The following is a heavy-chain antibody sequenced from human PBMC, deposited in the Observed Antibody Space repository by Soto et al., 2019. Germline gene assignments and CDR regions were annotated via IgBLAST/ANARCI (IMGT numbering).Heavy chain of an antibody. J-gene: IGHJ6*03. V-gene: IGHV5-51*01. Sequence: PGESLKISCKCSGYSFTSYWIGWVRQMPGKGLEWMGIIYPGDSDTRYSPSFQGQVTISADKSISTAYLQWSSLKASDTAMYYCARLAGAHRYYYYMDVWGKGTTVTVSS. CDR3: ARLAGAHRYYYYMDV. CDR2: IYPGDSDT. D-gene: IGHD4-17*01. CDR1: GYSFTSYW.